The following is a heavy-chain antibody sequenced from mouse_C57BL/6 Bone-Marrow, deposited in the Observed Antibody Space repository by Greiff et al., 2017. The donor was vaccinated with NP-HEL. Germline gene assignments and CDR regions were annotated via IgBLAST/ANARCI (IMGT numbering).Heavy chain of an antibody. J-gene: IGHJ1*03. CDR2: FYPGSGSI. Sequence: VKLQESGAELVKPGASVKLSCKASGYTFTAYTIHWVKQRSGQGLEWIGWFYPGSGSITYNEKFKDTATLTADKSSSTVYMDLSRLTSEDSAVYFCARHGDYFGSSYGYFDVWGTGTTVTVSS. CDR1: GYTFTAYT. V-gene: IGHV1-62-2*01. D-gene: IGHD1-1*01. CDR3: ARHGDYFGSSYGYFDV.